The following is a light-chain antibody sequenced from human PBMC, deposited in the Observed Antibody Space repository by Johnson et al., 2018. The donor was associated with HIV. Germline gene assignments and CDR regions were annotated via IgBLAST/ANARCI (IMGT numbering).Light chain of an antibody. Sequence: QSVLTQPPSVSAAPGQKVTISCSGSSPNIGSHYVSWYQQVPGTAPRLVIYDTIKRHSGIPDRFSGSKSGTSATLGITGLQTGDEADYYCGTWDSSLNAYVSGASTKVSVL. V-gene: IGLV1-51*01. J-gene: IGLJ1*01. CDR2: DTI. CDR3: GTWDSSLNAYV. CDR1: SPNIGSHY.